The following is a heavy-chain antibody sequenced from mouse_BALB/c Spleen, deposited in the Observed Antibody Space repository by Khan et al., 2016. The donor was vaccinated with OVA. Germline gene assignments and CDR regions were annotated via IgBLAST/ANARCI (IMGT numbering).Heavy chain of an antibody. CDR3: ASHLGGSFAY. J-gene: IGHJ3*01. V-gene: IGHV5-6*01. Sequence: EVELVESGGDLVKPGGSLKLSCAASGFTFSSYSMSWVRQTPDKRLEWVASISSGGDYTYYPDIVKGRFTISRDNAKNTLYLQMSSLKSEDTAMYYCASHLGGSFAYWGQGTLVTVSA. CDR1: GFTFSSYS. CDR2: ISSGGDYT. D-gene: IGHD1-1*02.